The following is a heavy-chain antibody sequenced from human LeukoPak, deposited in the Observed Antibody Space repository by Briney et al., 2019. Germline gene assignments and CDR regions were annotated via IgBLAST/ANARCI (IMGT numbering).Heavy chain of an antibody. CDR3: ARDVDYNWNYEGNAFDI. CDR2: IDIDGTGT. Sequence: PGGSLRLSCAASGFTFTNYWMHWVRQAPGKGLVWVSRIDIDGTGTSYADSVKGRFTISRDNAKNSLYLQMNSLRAEDTAVYYCARDVDYNWNYEGNAFDIWGQGTMVTVSS. D-gene: IGHD1-7*01. J-gene: IGHJ3*02. CDR1: GFTFTNYW. V-gene: IGHV3-74*01.